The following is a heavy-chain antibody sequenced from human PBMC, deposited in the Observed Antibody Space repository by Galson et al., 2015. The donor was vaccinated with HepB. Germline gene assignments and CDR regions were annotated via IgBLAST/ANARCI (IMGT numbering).Heavy chain of an antibody. CDR1: GLTFSSYE. D-gene: IGHD1-20*01. J-gene: IGHJ4*02. CDR2: ISSSGSII. CDR3: ARDRGDNWNDAGYFDY. V-gene: IGHV3-48*03. Sequence: SLRLSCAASGLTFSSYEMNWVRQAPGKGLEWVSYISSSGSIIYYADSVKGRFTISRDNAKNSLYLQMNSLRAEDTAFYYCARDRGDNWNDAGYFDYWGQGTLVTVSS.